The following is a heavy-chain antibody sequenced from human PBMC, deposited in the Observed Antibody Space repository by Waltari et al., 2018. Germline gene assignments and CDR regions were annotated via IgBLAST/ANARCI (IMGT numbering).Heavy chain of an antibody. CDR2: IYHSGST. CDR1: GYSISSGYY. J-gene: IGHJ2*01. Sequence: QVQLQESGPGLVKPSETLSLTCAVSGYSISSGYYWGWIRQPPGKGLEWIGSIYHSGSTYDNPSLKSRVTISVDTSKNQFSLKLSSVTAADTAVYYCVRNGGSIATKYWYFDLWGRGTLVTVSS. V-gene: IGHV4-38-2*01. D-gene: IGHD6-6*01. CDR3: VRNGGSIATKYWYFDL.